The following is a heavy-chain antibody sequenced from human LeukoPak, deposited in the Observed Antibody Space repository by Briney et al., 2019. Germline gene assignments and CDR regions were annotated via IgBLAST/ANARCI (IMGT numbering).Heavy chain of an antibody. V-gene: IGHV1-2*02. Sequence: ASVKVSCKASGYTFTGYYMHWVRQAPGQGLEWMGWINPNSGGTNYAQKFQGRVTMTRDTSISTAYMELSRLRSDDTAVYYCARAREDTAMADYWGQGTLVTVSS. CDR3: ARAREDTAMADY. D-gene: IGHD5-18*01. J-gene: IGHJ4*02. CDR1: GYTFTGYY. CDR2: INPNSGGT.